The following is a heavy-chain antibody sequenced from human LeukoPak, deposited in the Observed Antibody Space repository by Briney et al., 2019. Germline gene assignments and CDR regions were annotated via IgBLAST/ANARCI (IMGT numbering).Heavy chain of an antibody. V-gene: IGHV4-38-2*01. CDR2: IYHSGST. Sequence: PSETLSLTCAVSGYSISSGYYWGWIRQPPGKGLEWIGSIYHSGSTYYNPSLKSRVTISVDTSKNQFSLKLSSVTAADTAVYYRAGSYSNYGSEFDPWGQGTLVTVSS. D-gene: IGHD4-11*01. CDR3: AGSYSNYGSEFDP. J-gene: IGHJ5*02. CDR1: GYSISSGYY.